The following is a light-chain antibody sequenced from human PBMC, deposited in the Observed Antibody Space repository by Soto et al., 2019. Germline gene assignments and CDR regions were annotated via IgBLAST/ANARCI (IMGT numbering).Light chain of an antibody. CDR3: SSYTTIYSYV. CDR1: SSDVGAYDY. Sequence: QSVLTQPASVSGSPGQSITISCTGTSSDVGAYDYVSWYQQHPGKAPKLILYEVSNRPSGVSDRFSGSKSGKTASLTISGLQAEDEADYYCSSYTTIYSYVFGIGTKLTVL. CDR2: EVS. V-gene: IGLV2-14*01. J-gene: IGLJ1*01.